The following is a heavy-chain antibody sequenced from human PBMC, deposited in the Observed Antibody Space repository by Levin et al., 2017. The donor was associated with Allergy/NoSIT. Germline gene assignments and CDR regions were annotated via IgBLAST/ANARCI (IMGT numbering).Heavy chain of an antibody. D-gene: IGHD3-10*01. J-gene: IGHJ4*02. Sequence: PGESLKISCAASGFTFSGSAMHWVRQASGKGLEWVGRVRSKANSYATAYAASVQGRFTISRDDSKNTAYLQMNSLKTEDTAMYYCTRGDYYITYWGQGTLVTVSS. CDR1: GFTFSGSA. CDR3: TRGDYYITY. V-gene: IGHV3-73*01. CDR2: VRSKANSYAT.